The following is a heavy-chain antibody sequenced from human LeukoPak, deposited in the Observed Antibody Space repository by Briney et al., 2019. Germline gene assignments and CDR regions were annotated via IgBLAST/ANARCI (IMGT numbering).Heavy chain of an antibody. J-gene: IGHJ5*02. V-gene: IGHV4-59*08. Sequence: SETLSLTCTVSGGSISTYYWNWIRQPPGKGLEWIGYIYYSGSTNHHPSLKSRVTISVDTSKNQFSLKLSSVTAAETAVYYCGRQEVRGYSYGYSFWFDPWGQGTLVTVSS. CDR3: GRQEVRGYSYGYSFWFDP. CDR2: IYYSGST. D-gene: IGHD5-18*01. CDR1: GGSISTYY.